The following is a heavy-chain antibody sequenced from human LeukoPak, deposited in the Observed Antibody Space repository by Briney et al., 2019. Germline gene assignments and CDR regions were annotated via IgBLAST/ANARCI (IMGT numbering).Heavy chain of an antibody. Sequence: GGSLRLSXAASGFTFSSYGMHWVRQAPGKGLEWVAFIRYDGSNKYYADSVKGRFTISRDNSKNTLYLQMNSLRAEDTAVYYCAKDRSVCSLGYSSSWYLGYWGQGTLVTVSS. CDR1: GFTFSSYG. J-gene: IGHJ4*02. D-gene: IGHD6-13*01. V-gene: IGHV3-30*02. CDR3: AKDRSVCSLGYSSSWYLGY. CDR2: IRYDGSNK.